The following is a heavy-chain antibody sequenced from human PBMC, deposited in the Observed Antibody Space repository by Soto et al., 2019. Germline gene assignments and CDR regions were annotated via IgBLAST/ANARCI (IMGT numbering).Heavy chain of an antibody. CDR3: ARDYLQENPRGLVG. J-gene: IGHJ4*02. CDR2: ISYDGSNK. D-gene: IGHD2-21*01. Sequence: QVQLVESGGGVVQPGRSLRLSCEASGFTFNIYALHWVRQAPGEGLEWVAVISYDGSNKFYAESVKGRFTISRDNSKNTLYLQMNSLRTEDTAVYYCARDYLQENPRGLVGWGQGTLVTVSS. CDR1: GFTFNIYA. V-gene: IGHV3-30-3*01.